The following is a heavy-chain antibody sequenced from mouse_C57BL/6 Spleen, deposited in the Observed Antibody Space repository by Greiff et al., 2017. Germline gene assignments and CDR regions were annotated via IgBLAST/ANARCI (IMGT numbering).Heavy chain of an antibody. D-gene: IGHD1-1*01. J-gene: IGHJ4*01. Sequence: QVQLQQPGAELVKPGASVKMSCKASGYTFTSYWITWVKQRPGQGLEWIGDIYPGSGSTNYNEKFKGKATLTVDTSSSTAYMQLSSLTSEDSAVYYCARPYYYGSSPYYAMDYWGQGTSVTVSS. V-gene: IGHV1-55*01. CDR2: IYPGSGST. CDR1: GYTFTSYW. CDR3: ARPYYYGSSPYYAMDY.